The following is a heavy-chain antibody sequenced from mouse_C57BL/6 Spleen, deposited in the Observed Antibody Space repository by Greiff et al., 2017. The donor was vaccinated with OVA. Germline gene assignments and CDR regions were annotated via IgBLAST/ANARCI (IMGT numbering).Heavy chain of an antibody. Sequence: EVNVVESGGGLVQSGRSLRLSCATSGFTFSDFYMEWVRQAPGKGLEWIAASRNKANDYTTEYSASVKGRFIVSRDTSQSILYLQMNALRAEDTAIYYCARDDYDYDEAYYFDYWGQGTTLTVSS. CDR3: ARDDYDYDEAYYFDY. CDR2: SRNKANDYTT. D-gene: IGHD2-4*01. J-gene: IGHJ2*01. V-gene: IGHV7-1*01. CDR1: GFTFSDFY.